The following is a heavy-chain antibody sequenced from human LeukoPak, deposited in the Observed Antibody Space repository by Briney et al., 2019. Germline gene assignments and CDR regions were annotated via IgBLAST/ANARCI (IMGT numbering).Heavy chain of an antibody. Sequence: VASVKVSCKASGYNFISYYIHWVRLAPGQGLEWMGWINPKSGGTHYAQKFQGRVSMTRDTSINTVHLELSSLKTNDTAVYYCARTREGVWGSYSPWGQGTLVTVSS. CDR2: INPKSGGT. J-gene: IGHJ4*02. D-gene: IGHD3-16*01. CDR1: GYNFISYY. V-gene: IGHV1-2*02. CDR3: ARTREGVWGSYSP.